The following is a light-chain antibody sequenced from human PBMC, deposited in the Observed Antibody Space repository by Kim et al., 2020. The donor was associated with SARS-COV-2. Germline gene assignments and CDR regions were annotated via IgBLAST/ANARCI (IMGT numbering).Light chain of an antibody. V-gene: IGKV3-15*01. Sequence: VSPGETATLACKASQRISGNFAWYQQRPGQTPRLLIYGATSRATGVPVRFSGSQSGTEFNLTISSLQSADSAVYYCQQYNTWPPVAFGQGTKLEI. J-gene: IGKJ2*01. CDR1: QRISGN. CDR3: QQYNTWPPVA. CDR2: GAT.